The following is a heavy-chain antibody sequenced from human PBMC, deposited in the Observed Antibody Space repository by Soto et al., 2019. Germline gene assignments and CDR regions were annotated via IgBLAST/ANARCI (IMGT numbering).Heavy chain of an antibody. V-gene: IGHV1-69*06. Sequence: QVQLVQSGAEVKKPGSSVKVSCKASGGTFSSYAISWVRQAPGQGLEWMGGIIPIFGTANYAQKFQGRVTITADKSTSTADMEVSSLRSEDTAAYYCAGGKGDGYNPYYYYYGMDVWGQGTTVTVSS. D-gene: IGHD5-12*01. J-gene: IGHJ6*02. CDR3: AGGKGDGYNPYYYYYGMDV. CDR1: GGTFSSYA. CDR2: IIPIFGTA.